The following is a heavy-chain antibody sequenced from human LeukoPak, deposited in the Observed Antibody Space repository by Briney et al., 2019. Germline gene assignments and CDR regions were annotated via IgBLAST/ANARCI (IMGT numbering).Heavy chain of an antibody. J-gene: IGHJ4*02. Sequence: ASVKVSCKASGFTFTDYYMHWVRQAPGQGLEWMGWINPNSGGTNYAQKFQGTVTMTRDTSISTAYMELSRLRSEDTAVYYCAIVTSIAARPIDYWGQGTLVTVSS. CDR3: AIVTSIAARPIDY. V-gene: IGHV1-2*02. CDR2: INPNSGGT. D-gene: IGHD6-6*01. CDR1: GFTFTDYY.